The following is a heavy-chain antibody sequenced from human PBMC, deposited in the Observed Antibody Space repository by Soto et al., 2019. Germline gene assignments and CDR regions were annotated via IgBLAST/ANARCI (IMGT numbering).Heavy chain of an antibody. Sequence: LRLSCAASGSTFSSYSMNWVRQAPGKGLEWVSSISSSSSYIYYADSVKGRFTISRDNAKNSLYLQMNSLRAEDTAVYYCARDGIAAADADWFDPWGQGTLVTVSS. D-gene: IGHD6-13*01. J-gene: IGHJ5*02. CDR3: ARDGIAAADADWFDP. V-gene: IGHV3-21*01. CDR1: GSTFSSYS. CDR2: ISSSSSYI.